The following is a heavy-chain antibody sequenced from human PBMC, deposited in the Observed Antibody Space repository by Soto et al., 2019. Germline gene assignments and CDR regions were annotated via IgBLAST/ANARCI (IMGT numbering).Heavy chain of an antibody. J-gene: IGHJ4*02. CDR2: INHSGSA. CDR1: GESFSAYI. Sequence: GESFSAYIWTWIRQNPGKGLQWIGQINHSGSASYNPSLKSRVTISVHTSNSQFSLELSSVTAADTAVYYCARGLITGSHYSGGWYYFDSWGQGTQVTVSS. CDR3: ARGLITGSHYSGGWYYFDS. D-gene: IGHD6-19*01. V-gene: IGHV4-34*01.